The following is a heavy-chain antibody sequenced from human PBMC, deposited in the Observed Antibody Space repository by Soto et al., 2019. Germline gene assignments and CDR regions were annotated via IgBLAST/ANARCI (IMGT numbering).Heavy chain of an antibody. V-gene: IGHV3-23*01. CDR2: ISSSGGST. J-gene: IGHJ5*02. D-gene: IGHD4-4*01. CDR3: AKDRIDDYSNSPGVWFDP. CDR1: GFTFSIYA. Sequence: GGSLRLSCAASGFTFSIYAMSWVRQAPGKGLEWVSAISSSGGSTYYADSVKGRFTISRDNSKNTLYLQMNSLRAEDTAVYYCAKDRIDDYSNSPGVWFDPWGQGTLVTVSS.